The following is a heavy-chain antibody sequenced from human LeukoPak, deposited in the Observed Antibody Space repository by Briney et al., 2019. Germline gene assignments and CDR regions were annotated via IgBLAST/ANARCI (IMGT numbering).Heavy chain of an antibody. Sequence: GESLKISCKGSGYSFTSYWIGWVRQMPGKGLEWMGIIWPGDSDTRYNPSFQGQVTISADKSSSFAYLQWSSLKASDTAMYYCARQYCSSTSCYTLDFDYWAREPWSPSPQ. CDR3: ARQYCSSTSCYTLDFDY. D-gene: IGHD2-2*02. J-gene: IGHJ4*02. V-gene: IGHV5-51*01. CDR2: IWPGDSDT. CDR1: GYSFTSYW.